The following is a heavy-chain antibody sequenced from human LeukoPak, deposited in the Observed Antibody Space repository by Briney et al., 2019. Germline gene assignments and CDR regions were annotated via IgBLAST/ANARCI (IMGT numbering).Heavy chain of an antibody. V-gene: IGHV3-21*01. CDR2: ISSSSSYI. Sequence: PGGSLRLSCAASGFTFSDYYMNWVRQPPGKGLEWVSSISSSSSYIYYGDSVKGRFTISRDNAKNSLYLQMNSLRAEDTAVYYCARTTVITFNAFDIWGQGTMVTVS. J-gene: IGHJ3*02. D-gene: IGHD4-23*01. CDR3: ARTTVITFNAFDI. CDR1: GFTFSDYY.